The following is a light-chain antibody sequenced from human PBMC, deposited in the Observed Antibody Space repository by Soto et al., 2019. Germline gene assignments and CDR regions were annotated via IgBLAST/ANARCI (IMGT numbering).Light chain of an antibody. J-gene: IGLJ2*01. CDR3: GTWARSLTAGV. V-gene: IGLV1-51*01. CDR2: DNN. Sequence: QSVLTQPPSVSAAPGQKVTISCSGSTSNIGSSYVSWYQQFPGTAPKLLIYDNNKRPSEIPDRFSGSKSGTSATLNITGLQTGDEADYYCGTWARSLTAGVFGGGTKVTVI. CDR1: TSNIGSSY.